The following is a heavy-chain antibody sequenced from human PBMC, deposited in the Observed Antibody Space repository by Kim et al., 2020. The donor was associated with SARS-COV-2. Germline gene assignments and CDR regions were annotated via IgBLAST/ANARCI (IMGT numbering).Heavy chain of an antibody. V-gene: IGHV3-48*03. CDR3: ARPGIDDAFDI. CDR2: ISRSGSTI. CDR1: GFTFSSYD. Sequence: GGSLRLSCAASGFTFSSYDMNWVRQAPGKGLEWVSYISRSGSTIYYADSVKGRFTISRDNAKNSLYLQMNSLRAEATAVYYCARPGIDDAFDIWGQGTMVTVSS. J-gene: IGHJ3*02.